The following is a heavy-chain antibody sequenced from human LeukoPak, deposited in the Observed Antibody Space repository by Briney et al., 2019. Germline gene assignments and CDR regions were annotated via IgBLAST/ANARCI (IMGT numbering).Heavy chain of an antibody. CDR2: IYYSGST. V-gene: IGHV4-59*12. J-gene: IGHJ6*02. CDR3: ARGASIGDGMDV. CDR1: GGSISDYY. D-gene: IGHD1-26*01. Sequence: ASETLSLTCTVSGGSISDYYWNWLRQSPGKGLEWIGYIYYSGSTYYNPSLKSRVTISVDTSKNQFSLELSSVTAADTAVYYCARGASIGDGMDVWGQGTTVTVSS.